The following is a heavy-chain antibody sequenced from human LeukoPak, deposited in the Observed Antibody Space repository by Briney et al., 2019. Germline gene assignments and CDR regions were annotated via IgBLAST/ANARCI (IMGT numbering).Heavy chain of an antibody. D-gene: IGHD3-22*01. CDR2: ISYDGSNK. V-gene: IGHV3-30*14. J-gene: IGHJ3*02. Sequence: GGSLRLSCAASGFTFSSYAMHWVRQAPGKGLEWVAVISYDGSNKYYADSVKGRFTISRDNSKNTLYLQMNSLRAEDTAVYYCARDYYDSSGYYYGYAFDIWGQGTMVTVSS. CDR1: GFTFSSYA. CDR3: ARDYYDSSGYYYGYAFDI.